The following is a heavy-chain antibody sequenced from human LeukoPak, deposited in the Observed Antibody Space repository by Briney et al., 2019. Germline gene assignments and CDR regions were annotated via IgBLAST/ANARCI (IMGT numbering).Heavy chain of an antibody. Sequence: ASVKVSCKVSGYTLTELSMHWVRQAPGKGLEWMGGFDPEDGETIYAQKFQGRVTMTEDTSTDTAYMELSSLRSEDTAVYYCAGIAVAGFPPANWFDPWGQGTLVTVSS. CDR1: GYTLTELS. CDR3: AGIAVAGFPPANWFDP. D-gene: IGHD6-19*01. V-gene: IGHV1-24*01. J-gene: IGHJ5*02. CDR2: FDPEDGET.